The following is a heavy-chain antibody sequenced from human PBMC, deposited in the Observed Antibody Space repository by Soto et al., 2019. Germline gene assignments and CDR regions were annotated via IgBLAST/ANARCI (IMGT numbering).Heavy chain of an antibody. J-gene: IGHJ6*02. CDR1: GGSISSGGYY. CDR2: IYYSGST. V-gene: IGHV4-31*03. CDR3: ARRSPFYYYGMDV. Sequence: SETLSLTCTVSGGSISSGGYYWSWIRQHPGKGLEWIGYIYYSGSTYYNPSLKSRVTISVDTPKNQFSLKLSSVTAADTAVYYCARRSPFYYYGMDVWGQGTTVTVSS. D-gene: IGHD3-3*02.